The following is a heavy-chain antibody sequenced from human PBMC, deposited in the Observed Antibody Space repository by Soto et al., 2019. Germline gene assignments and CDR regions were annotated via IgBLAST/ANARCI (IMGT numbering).Heavy chain of an antibody. CDR3: AKDLRTPGPLYYDSDYFLPRDS. V-gene: IGHV1-3*01. CDR1: EYTFSSYT. CDR2: INAGNGDS. J-gene: IGHJ4*02. D-gene: IGHD3-22*01. Sequence: ASVKVSCKASEYTFSSYTLHWVRQAPGQRLEWMGWINAGNGDSKYSQKFQGRVSISRDTSASTASMELNSLRAEDTAMYYCAKDLRTPGPLYYDSDYFLPRDSWGQGTLVTVSS.